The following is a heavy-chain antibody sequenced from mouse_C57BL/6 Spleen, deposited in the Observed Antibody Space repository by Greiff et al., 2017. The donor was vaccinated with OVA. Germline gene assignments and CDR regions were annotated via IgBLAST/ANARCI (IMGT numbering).Heavy chain of an antibody. Sequence: EVQLQQSGPELVKPGASVKIPCKASGYTFTDYNMDWVKQSHGKSLEWIGDINPNNGGTIYNQKFKGKATLTVDKSSSTAYMELRSLTSEDTAVYYCARRGYDYFYFDYWGQGTTLTVSS. CDR2: INPNNGGT. D-gene: IGHD2-4*01. CDR1: GYTFTDYN. V-gene: IGHV1-18*01. CDR3: ARRGYDYFYFDY. J-gene: IGHJ2*01.